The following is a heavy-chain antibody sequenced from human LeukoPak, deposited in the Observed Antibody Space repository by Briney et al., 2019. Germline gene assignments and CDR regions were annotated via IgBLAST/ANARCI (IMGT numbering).Heavy chain of an antibody. CDR3: ARGSPRDGFDY. D-gene: IGHD1-26*01. J-gene: IGHJ4*02. CDR2: ISSSSSTI. V-gene: IGHV3-48*04. Sequence: SGGSLRVSCAASGFTFSSYSLNWVRQAPGKGLEWVSYISSSSSTIYYADSVKGRFTISRDNAKNSLYLQMNSLRAEDTAVYYCARGSPRDGFDYWGQGTLVTVSS. CDR1: GFTFSSYS.